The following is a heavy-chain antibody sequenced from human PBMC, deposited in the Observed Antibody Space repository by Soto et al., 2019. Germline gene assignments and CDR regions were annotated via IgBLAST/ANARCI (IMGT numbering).Heavy chain of an antibody. Sequence: PSETLSLTCAVYGGSFSGYYWSWIRQPPGKGLEWIGEINHSGSTNYNPSLKSRVTISVDTSKNQFSLKLSSVTAADTAVYYCAGIVATILYVAHKRGYYGMDVWGQGTTVPVSS. CDR2: INHSGST. J-gene: IGHJ6*02. CDR1: GGSFSGYY. V-gene: IGHV4-34*01. CDR3: AGIVATILYVAHKRGYYGMDV. D-gene: IGHD5-12*01.